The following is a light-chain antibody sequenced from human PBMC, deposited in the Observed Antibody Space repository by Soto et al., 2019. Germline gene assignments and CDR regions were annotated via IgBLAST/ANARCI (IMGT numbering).Light chain of an antibody. CDR2: DAS. CDR1: QSISSY. V-gene: IGKV1-5*01. Sequence: DIQMTQSPSTLSASVGDRVTITCWASQSISSYLAWYQQKPGKAPKLLIYDASTLETGVPSRFSGSGSGTDFTLTISSLQPDDFATYYCQQYNCYPWTFGQGTKVEIK. J-gene: IGKJ1*01. CDR3: QQYNCYPWT.